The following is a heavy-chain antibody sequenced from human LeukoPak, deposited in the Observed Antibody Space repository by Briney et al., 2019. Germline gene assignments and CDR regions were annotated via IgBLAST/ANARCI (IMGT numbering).Heavy chain of an antibody. CDR1: GVSMRTYY. Sequence: SETLSLTCTVSGVSMRTYYWSWIRQPPGKGLEWIGYVSYSGNTDYNPSLKSRLTISIDTSETQFSLKLTSVTAADTAIYYCASQGSDSGWFYFWGQGTLVTVSS. V-gene: IGHV4-59*08. CDR2: VSYSGNT. D-gene: IGHD6-19*01. J-gene: IGHJ4*02. CDR3: ASQGSDSGWFYF.